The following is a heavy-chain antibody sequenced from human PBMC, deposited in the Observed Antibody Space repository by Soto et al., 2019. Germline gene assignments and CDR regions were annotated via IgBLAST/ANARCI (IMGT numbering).Heavy chain of an antibody. D-gene: IGHD6-13*01. J-gene: IGHJ3*01. CDR2: ISYDGSST. CDR3: ETEGSIPAEGTDAFDF. Sequence: QVQLVESGGGVVQPGRSLRLSCAASGFTFSSFAMHWVRQAPGKGLEWVAFISYDGSSTVSADSVKGRFAISRDNSKNTLYLQMDSLSPDDTAVYYFETEGSIPAEGTDAFDFWGQGTMVTVSS. CDR1: GFTFSSFA. V-gene: IGHV3-30*09.